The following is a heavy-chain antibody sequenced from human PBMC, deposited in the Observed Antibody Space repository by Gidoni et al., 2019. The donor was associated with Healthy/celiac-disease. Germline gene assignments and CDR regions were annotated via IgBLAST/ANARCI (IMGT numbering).Heavy chain of an antibody. CDR3: ARDGPTYGGYPLDY. J-gene: IGHJ4*02. V-gene: IGHV3-30*01. D-gene: IGHD5-12*01. CDR1: AFTFSSYA. Sequence: QVQPVESGGGVVQPGRSLRLSCAASAFTFSSYAMHWVRQAPGKGLGWVAVISYDGSNKYYADSVKGRFTISRDNSKNTLYLQMNSLRAEDSAVYYCARDGPTYGGYPLDYWGQGTLVTVSS. CDR2: ISYDGSNK.